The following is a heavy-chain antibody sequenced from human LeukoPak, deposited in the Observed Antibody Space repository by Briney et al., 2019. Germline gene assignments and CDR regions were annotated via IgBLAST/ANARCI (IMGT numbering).Heavy chain of an antibody. CDR3: AFCHDFWSGYYFNPHFDY. CDR1: GYTFTNYG. J-gene: IGHJ4*02. Sequence: GASVKVSCKASGYTFTNYGISWVRQAPGQGLEWMGWISAYNGNTNYVQKLQGRVTMTTDTSTSTAYMELSSLRSEDTAVYYCAFCHDFWSGYYFNPHFDYWGQGTLVTVS. V-gene: IGHV1-18*01. CDR2: ISAYNGNT. D-gene: IGHD3-3*01.